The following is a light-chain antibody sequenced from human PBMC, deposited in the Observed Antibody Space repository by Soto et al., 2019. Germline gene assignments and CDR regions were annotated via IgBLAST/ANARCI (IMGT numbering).Light chain of an antibody. J-gene: IGKJ1*01. CDR2: AAS. CDR1: QTVGVR. CDR3: QHYGTSGT. V-gene: IGKV3-20*01. Sequence: ELVSTQSPATLSASPVERATHSCRASQTVGVRLAWYQHTPGQAPRLLIYAASNRAAGVPGRFSGSGSGTDFTLTISRLEPDEFAVYDCQHYGTSGTCGQGTTGAIK.